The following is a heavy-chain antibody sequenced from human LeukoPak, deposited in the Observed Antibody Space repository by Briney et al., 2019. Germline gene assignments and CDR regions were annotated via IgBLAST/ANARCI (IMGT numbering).Heavy chain of an antibody. CDR1: GGSISGDH. CDR2: IYYSGST. J-gene: IGHJ3*02. D-gene: IGHD6-19*01. CDR3: VRLQPNSGEWAFDI. Sequence: PSETLSLTCTVSGGSISGDHWNWIRQPPGKGLEWIGYIYYSGSTNYNPSLKSRVTISVHTSKNQLSLKLSSVTAADTAVYHCVRLQPNSGEWAFDIWGQGTMVSVSS. V-gene: IGHV4-59*01.